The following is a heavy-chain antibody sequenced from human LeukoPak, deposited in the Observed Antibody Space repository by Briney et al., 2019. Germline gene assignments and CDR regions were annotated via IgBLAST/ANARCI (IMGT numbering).Heavy chain of an antibody. V-gene: IGHV4-39*01. CDR3: ARSDRYCSSTSCYKGVDY. CDR1: GGSISSSSYY. Sequence: SETLSLTCTVSGGSISSSSYYWGWIRQPPGKGLEWIGSIYYSGSTYYNPSLKSRVTISVDTSKNQFSLKLSSVTAADTAVYYCARSDRYCSSTSCYKGVDYWGQGTLVTVSS. D-gene: IGHD2-2*02. CDR2: IYYSGST. J-gene: IGHJ4*02.